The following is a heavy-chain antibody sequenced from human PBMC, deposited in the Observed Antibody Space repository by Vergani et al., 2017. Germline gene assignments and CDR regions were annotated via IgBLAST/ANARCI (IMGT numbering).Heavy chain of an antibody. CDR1: GYTFTSYD. CDR3: ARGGAIAAAGRGWFDP. CDR2: MNPNSGNT. J-gene: IGHJ5*02. V-gene: IGHV1-8*01. Sequence: QVQLVQSGAEVKKPGASVKVSCKASGYTFTSYDINWVRQATGQGLEWMGWMNPNSGNTGYAQKFQGIVTMTRNTSISTAYMELSSLRSEDTAGYYCARGGAIAAAGRGWFDPWGQGTLVTVSS. D-gene: IGHD6-13*01.